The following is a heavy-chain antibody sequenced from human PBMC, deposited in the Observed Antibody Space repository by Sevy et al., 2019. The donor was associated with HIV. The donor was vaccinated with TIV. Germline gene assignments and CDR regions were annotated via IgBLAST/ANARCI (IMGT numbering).Heavy chain of an antibody. D-gene: IGHD2-21*01. CDR1: GFTFSDYW. J-gene: IGHJ3*02. CDR3: ARDSSYCSGDKCYDVFDI. Sequence: GGYLRLSCAASGFTFSDYWMTWVRQAPGKDLEWVANIKRDESVKQYVDSVKGRFSVSRDNAKNSLYLHMNSLRADDTALYYCARDSSYCSGDKCYDVFDIWGQGTMVTVSS. V-gene: IGHV3-7*01. CDR2: IKRDESVK.